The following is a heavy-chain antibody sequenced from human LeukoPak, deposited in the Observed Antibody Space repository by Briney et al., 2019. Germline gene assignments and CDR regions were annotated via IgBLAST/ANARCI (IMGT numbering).Heavy chain of an antibody. J-gene: IGHJ4*02. V-gene: IGHV3-74*01. Sequence: GGSLRLSCAASGCTFSSYWMHWVRQAPGKGLVWVSRINSDGSTTNYADSVKGRFTISRDNAKNTLYLQMNSLRAEDTAVYYCARGGFRAYYCDSWGQGTLVAVSS. CDR1: GCTFSSYW. CDR3: ARGGFRAYYCDS. CDR2: INSDGSTT. D-gene: IGHD3-10*01.